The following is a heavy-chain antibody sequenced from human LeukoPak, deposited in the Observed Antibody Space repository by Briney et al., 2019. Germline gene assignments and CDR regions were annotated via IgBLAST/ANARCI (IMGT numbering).Heavy chain of an antibody. J-gene: IGHJ4*02. V-gene: IGHV1-8*01. CDR2: MNPNSGNT. Sequence: ASVKVSCKASGYTFTSYDINWVRQATGQGIEWMGWMNPNSGNTGYAQKFQGRATMTRNTSISTAYMELSSLRSEDTAVYYCARASISWYTGDRYYFDYWGQGTLVTVSS. CDR1: GYTFTSYD. D-gene: IGHD6-13*01. CDR3: ARASISWYTGDRYYFDY.